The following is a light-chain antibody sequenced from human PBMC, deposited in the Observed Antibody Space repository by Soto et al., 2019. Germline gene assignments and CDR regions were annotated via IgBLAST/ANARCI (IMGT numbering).Light chain of an antibody. J-gene: IGKJ1*01. V-gene: IGKV3-20*01. Sequence: EMVLTPGRGTLSLSRGERGTRSGRAIQSVSSSYLAWYQQKPGQAPRLLIYGASSRATGIPDRFSGSGSGTDFTLTISILEPEDFAVYYSPEVRSSPPETFGQGTKV. CDR2: GAS. CDR1: QSVSSSY. CDR3: PEVRSSPPET.